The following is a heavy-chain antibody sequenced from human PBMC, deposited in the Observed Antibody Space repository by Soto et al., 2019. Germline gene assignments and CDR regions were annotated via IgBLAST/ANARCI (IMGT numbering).Heavy chain of an antibody. D-gene: IGHD4-17*01. CDR2: ISYDGSNK. CDR3: ARDKDYGDYVSPSGDY. Sequence: GGSLRLSCAASGFTFSSYAMHWVRQAPGKGLEWVAVISYDGSNKYYADSVKGRFTISRDNSKNTLYLQMNSLRAEDTAVYYCARDKDYGDYVSPSGDYWGQGTLVTVSS. V-gene: IGHV3-30-3*01. CDR1: GFTFSSYA. J-gene: IGHJ4*02.